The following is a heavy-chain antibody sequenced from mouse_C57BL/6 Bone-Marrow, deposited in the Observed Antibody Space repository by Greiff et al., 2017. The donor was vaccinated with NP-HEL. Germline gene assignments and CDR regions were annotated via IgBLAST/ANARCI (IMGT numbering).Heavy chain of an antibody. V-gene: IGHV14-4*01. CDR2: IDPENGDT. Sequence: EVQRVESGAELVRPGASVKLSCTASGFNIKDDYMHWVKQRPEQGLEWIGWIDPENGDTEYASKFQGKATITADTSSNTAYLQLSSLTSEDTAVYYCTTQVMDYWGQGTSVTVSS. CDR1: GFNIKDDY. J-gene: IGHJ4*01. CDR3: TTQVMDY.